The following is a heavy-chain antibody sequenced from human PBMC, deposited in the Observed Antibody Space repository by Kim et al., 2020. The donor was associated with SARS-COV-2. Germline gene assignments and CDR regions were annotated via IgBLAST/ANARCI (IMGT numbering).Heavy chain of an antibody. CDR3: ARDEAPIKY. Sequence: GGSLRLSCAASGFTFSSYGMHWVRQAPGKGLEWVAIISYDGSNKYYADSVKGRFTISRDNSKNTLYLQMNSLRAEDTAVYYCARDEAPIKYWGQGTLSPS. CDR2: ISYDGSNK. V-gene: IGHV3-33*05. J-gene: IGHJ4*02. CDR1: GFTFSSYG. D-gene: IGHD6-6*01.